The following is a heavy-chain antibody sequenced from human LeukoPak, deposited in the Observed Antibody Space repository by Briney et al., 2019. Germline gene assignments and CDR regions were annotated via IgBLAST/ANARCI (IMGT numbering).Heavy chain of an antibody. CDR2: IYDSRST. CDR3: ARDGVYCSSPICRTFDF. V-gene: IGHV4-30-2*01. CDR1: GVSISSGGYY. J-gene: IGHJ4*02. Sequence: SQTLSLTCTVSGVSISSGGYYWTWIRQPPGKGLEWNGYIYDSRSTYYNPSLKSRVTISVDRSKNQFALKLSSVTAADTAVYCCARDGVYCSSPICRTFDFGPRGTGVSVS. D-gene: IGHD2-2*01.